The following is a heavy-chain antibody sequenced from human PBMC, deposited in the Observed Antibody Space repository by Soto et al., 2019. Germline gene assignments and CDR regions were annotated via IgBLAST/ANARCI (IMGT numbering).Heavy chain of an antibody. CDR1: GDSISSSSYY. V-gene: IGHV4-61*01. CDR2: IYYSGST. CDR3: ARADFWSGYYAER. Sequence: SETLSLTCTVSGDSISSSSYYWSWIRQPPGKGLEWIGYIYYSGSTNYNPSLKSRVTISVDTSKNQFSLKLSSVTAADTAVYYCARADFWSGYYAERWGQGTLVTVSS. D-gene: IGHD3-3*01. J-gene: IGHJ4*02.